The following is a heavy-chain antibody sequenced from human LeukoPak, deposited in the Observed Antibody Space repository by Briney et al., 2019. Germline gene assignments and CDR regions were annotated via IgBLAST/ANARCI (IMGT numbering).Heavy chain of an antibody. J-gene: IGHJ3*02. Sequence: GGSLRLSCAASGFTFSSYAMHWVRQAPGKGLEWVAVISYDGSNKYYADSVKGRFTISRDNSKNTLYLQMNSLRAEDTAVYYCASRTPGRAFDIWGQGTMVTVSS. D-gene: IGHD1-14*01. CDR2: ISYDGSNK. CDR3: ASRTPGRAFDI. CDR1: GFTFSSYA. V-gene: IGHV3-30*14.